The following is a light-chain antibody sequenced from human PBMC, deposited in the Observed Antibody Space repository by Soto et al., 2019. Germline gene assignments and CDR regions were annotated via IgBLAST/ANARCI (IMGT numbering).Light chain of an antibody. J-gene: IGLJ3*02. CDR2: EVT. CDR1: SSDIGIYKY. CDR3: CSYAGTYTWV. V-gene: IGLV2-14*01. Sequence: QSALTQPASVSGSPGQSIAISCTGSSSDIGIYKYVSWYQQHPGKVPKLIIYEVTNRPSGVSNRFSGSKSGNTASLTISGLQAEDEADYFCCSYAGTYTWVFGGGTQLTVL.